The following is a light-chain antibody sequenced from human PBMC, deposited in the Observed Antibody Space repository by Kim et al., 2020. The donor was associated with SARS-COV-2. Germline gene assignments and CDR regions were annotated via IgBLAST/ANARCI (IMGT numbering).Light chain of an antibody. V-gene: IGLV3-1*01. Sequence: SYELTQPHSVSVSPGQTASITCSGDKLGDKYACWYQQKPGQSPVLVIYQDSKRPSGIPERFSGSNSGNTATLTISGTQAMDEADYYCQAWDSSSHVVFGGGTKLTVL. CDR3: QAWDSSSHVV. CDR1: KLGDKY. CDR2: QDS. J-gene: IGLJ2*01.